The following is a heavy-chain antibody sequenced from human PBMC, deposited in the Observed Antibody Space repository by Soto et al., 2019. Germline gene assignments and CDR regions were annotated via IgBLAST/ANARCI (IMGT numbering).Heavy chain of an antibody. CDR2: ISSSSNII. V-gene: IGHV3-48*02. D-gene: IGHD2-21*02. CDR1: GFTLSSYS. Sequence: EVQLVESGGGLVQPGGSLRLSCAASGFTLSSYSMNWVRQAPGKGLEWVAYISSSSNIIYYADSVKGRFTISRDNVKNSVDLQMNSLRDEYTAVYTCARDARREVTSFLHYWGKVILVTFSS. J-gene: IGHJ4*02. CDR3: ARDARREVTSFLHY.